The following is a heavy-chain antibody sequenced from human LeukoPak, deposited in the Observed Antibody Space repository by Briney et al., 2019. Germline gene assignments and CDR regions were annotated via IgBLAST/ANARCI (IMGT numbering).Heavy chain of an antibody. CDR3: AKLDCSGGSCYGFDYYYYGMDV. J-gene: IGHJ6*04. V-gene: IGHV3-30*18. Sequence: GGSLRLSCAASGFTFSSYGMHWVRQAPGKGLEWVAVISYDGSNKYYADSVKGRFTISRDNSKNTLYLQMNRLRAEDTAVYYCAKLDCSGGSCYGFDYYYYGMDVWGKGTTVTVSS. D-gene: IGHD2-15*01. CDR1: GFTFSSYG. CDR2: ISYDGSNK.